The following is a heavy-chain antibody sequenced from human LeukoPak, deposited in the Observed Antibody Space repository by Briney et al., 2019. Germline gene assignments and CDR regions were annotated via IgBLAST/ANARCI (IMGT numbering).Heavy chain of an antibody. CDR2: IDHSGRT. CDR1: GGSFSGYY. V-gene: IGHV4-34*01. J-gene: IGHJ4*02. Sequence: SETLSLTCAVYGGSFSGYYWSWIRQPPGKGLEWIAEIDHSGRTNFNRSLKSRITISVDTSKKHFSLKLSSVTAADTAVYYCARKGLTKPLSVAVDFDSWGQGTLVTASS. CDR3: ARKGLTKPLSVAVDFDS. D-gene: IGHD6-19*01.